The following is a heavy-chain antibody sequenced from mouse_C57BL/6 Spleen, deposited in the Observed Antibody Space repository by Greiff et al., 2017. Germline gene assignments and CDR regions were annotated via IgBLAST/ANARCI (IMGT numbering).Heavy chain of an antibody. CDR3: ARCSDYYGSSYRYFDY. D-gene: IGHD1-1*01. CDR1: GYTFTDYY. CDR2: INPNNGGT. J-gene: IGHJ2*01. V-gene: IGHV1-26*01. Sequence: EVQLQQSGPELVKPGASVKISCKASGYTFTDYYMNWVKKSHGKSLEWIGDINPNNGGTSYNQKFKGKATLTVDKSSSTAYMELHSLTSEDSAVYYCARCSDYYGSSYRYFDYGGKGTTLTVSS.